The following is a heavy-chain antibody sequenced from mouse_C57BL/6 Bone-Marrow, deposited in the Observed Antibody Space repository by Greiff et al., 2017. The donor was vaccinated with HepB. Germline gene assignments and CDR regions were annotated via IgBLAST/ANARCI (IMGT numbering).Heavy chain of an antibody. CDR2: IYPGDGDT. CDR3: ARKGAYSNYKYYAMDY. V-gene: IGHV1-80*01. Sequence: QVQLQQSGAELVKPGASVKISCKASGYAFSSYWMNWVKQRPGKGLEWIGQIYPGDGDTNYNGKFKGKATLTAYKSSSTAYMQLSSLTSEDSAVYFCARKGAYSNYKYYAMDYWGQGTSVTVSS. CDR1: GYAFSSYW. J-gene: IGHJ4*01. D-gene: IGHD2-5*01.